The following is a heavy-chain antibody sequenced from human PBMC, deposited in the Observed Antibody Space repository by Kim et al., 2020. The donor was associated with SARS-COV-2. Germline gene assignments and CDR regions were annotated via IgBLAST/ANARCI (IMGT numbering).Heavy chain of an antibody. Sequence: SVKGRFTISRDDSKSIAYLQMNSLKAEDTAVYYCTRESPSLYDSSGYYQNWGQGTLVTVSS. V-gene: IGHV3-49*02. D-gene: IGHD3-22*01. J-gene: IGHJ4*02. CDR3: TRESPSLYDSSGYYQN.